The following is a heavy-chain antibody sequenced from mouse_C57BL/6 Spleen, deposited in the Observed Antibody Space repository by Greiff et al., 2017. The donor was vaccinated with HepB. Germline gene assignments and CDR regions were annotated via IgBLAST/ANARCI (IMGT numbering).Heavy chain of an antibody. CDR3: ARGRLRLYAMDY. D-gene: IGHD2-2*01. Sequence: EVKLVESGGGLVKPGGSLKLSCAASGFTFSDYGMHWVRQAPEKGLEWVAYISSGSSTIYYADTVKGRFTISRDNAKNTLFLQMTSLRSEDTAMYYCARGRLRLYAMDYWGQGTSVTVSS. J-gene: IGHJ4*01. V-gene: IGHV5-17*01. CDR1: GFTFSDYG. CDR2: ISSGSSTI.